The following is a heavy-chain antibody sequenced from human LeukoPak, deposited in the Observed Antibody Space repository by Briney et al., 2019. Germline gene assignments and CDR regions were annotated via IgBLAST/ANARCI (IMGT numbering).Heavy chain of an antibody. V-gene: IGHV3-30*18. D-gene: IGHD7-27*01. CDR1: GFTFSSSG. Sequence: GRSLRLSCAASGFTFSSSGMHWVRQAPGKGLEWVAVISYDGSKKYDADSVKGRFTISRDNSKNTLYLQMNSLRAEDTAVYYCAKEKLTGMYDGFDIWGQGTMVTVSS. CDR3: AKEKLTGMYDGFDI. J-gene: IGHJ3*02. CDR2: ISYDGSKK.